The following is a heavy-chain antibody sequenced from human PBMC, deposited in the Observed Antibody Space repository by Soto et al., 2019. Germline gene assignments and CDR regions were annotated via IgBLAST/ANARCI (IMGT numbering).Heavy chain of an antibody. Sequence: QVQVVESGGGVVQPGRSLRLSCVASGFAFSNFGMHWVRQVPGKGLEWVAVIWHNGKNKDYADYAKGRFTISRDNSKNILYLEMNSLRVEDTAVHYCARDPGQDEAMDYWGQGTLVTVSS. CDR1: GFAFSNFG. V-gene: IGHV3-33*01. J-gene: IGHJ4*02. CDR2: IWHNGKNK. CDR3: ARDPGQDEAMDY.